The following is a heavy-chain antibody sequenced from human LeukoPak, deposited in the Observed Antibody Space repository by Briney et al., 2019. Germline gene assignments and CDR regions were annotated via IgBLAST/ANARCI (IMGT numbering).Heavy chain of an antibody. CDR2: INQSGDT. CDR3: ARHGWELLFDY. Sequence: PSETLSLTCAVYGGSFSDYDWSWIRQPPGKGLEWIGEINQSGDTNCDPSLKSRVTMSIDTSKNQFSLKLSSVTAADTAVYYCARHGWELLFDYWGQGTLVTVSS. J-gene: IGHJ4*02. V-gene: IGHV4-34*01. D-gene: IGHD1-26*01. CDR1: GGSFSDYD.